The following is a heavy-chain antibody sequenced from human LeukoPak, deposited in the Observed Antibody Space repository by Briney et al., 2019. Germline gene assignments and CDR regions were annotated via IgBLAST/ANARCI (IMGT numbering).Heavy chain of an antibody. Sequence: QPGGSLRLSCAASGFTFTTYTISWVRQAPGKGLKWVSSIYGDASKTFYADSVRGRFTISRDSSKSMVYLQMNGLRVDDTALYYCAKWGDYDILTGYYDSDYWGHGTLVTVSS. CDR1: GFTFTTYT. CDR2: IYGDASKT. D-gene: IGHD3-9*01. CDR3: AKWGDYDILTGYYDSDY. V-gene: IGHV3-23*01. J-gene: IGHJ4*01.